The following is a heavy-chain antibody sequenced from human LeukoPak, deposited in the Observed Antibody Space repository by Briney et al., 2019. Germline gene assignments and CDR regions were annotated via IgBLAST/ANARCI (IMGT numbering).Heavy chain of an antibody. D-gene: IGHD3-10*01. CDR2: INTNDGST. J-gene: IGHJ4*02. Sequence: KHWVRQAPGQGLAQMGRINTNDGSTNYAQKFQGRVTMTRDMSTSTVYMELSSLRSEDTAVYYCAREGYGSGTYLDYWGQGTLVTVSS. CDR3: AREGYGSGTYLDY. V-gene: IGHV1-46*01.